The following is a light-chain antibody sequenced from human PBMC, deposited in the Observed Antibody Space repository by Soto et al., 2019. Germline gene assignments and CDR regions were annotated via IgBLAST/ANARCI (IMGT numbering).Light chain of an antibody. Sequence: QSALTQPASVSGSPGQSITISCTGTSSDVGGYKYVSWYQQHPGKAPKLIIHEVSSRPSGVSSRFSGSKSGNTASLTISGLQAEDEADYYCSSYTSSATLVFGVGTKVT. CDR1: SSDVGGYKY. V-gene: IGLV2-14*01. CDR3: SSYTSSATLV. J-gene: IGLJ2*01. CDR2: EVS.